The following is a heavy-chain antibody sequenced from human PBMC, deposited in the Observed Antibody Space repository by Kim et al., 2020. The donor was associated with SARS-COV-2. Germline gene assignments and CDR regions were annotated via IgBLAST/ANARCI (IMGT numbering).Heavy chain of an antibody. CDR1: GFTFSIYA. CDR2: ISGSDDST. J-gene: IGHJ5*02. Sequence: RGSLRLSCAASGFTFSIYAMSWVRQAPGKGLEWVSAISGSDDSTYYADSVKGRFTISRDNSKNTLYLQMNSLRAEDTAVYYCAKVPNTKKLLPGGSLDAWGQGTLVTVSS. CDR3: AKVPNTKKLLPGGSLDA. D-gene: IGHD2-21*01. V-gene: IGHV3-23*01.